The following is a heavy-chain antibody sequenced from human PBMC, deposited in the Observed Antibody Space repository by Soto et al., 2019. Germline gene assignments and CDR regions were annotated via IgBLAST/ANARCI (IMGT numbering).Heavy chain of an antibody. Sequence: EVQLVESGGGLVQPGRSLRLSCAASGFTFDDYAMHWVRQAPGKGLEWVSGISWNSGSIGYADSVKGRVTISRDNAKNNLYLEMTNLSAEDTALYYGSQDGPTYGLGELSAPYFDSWGQGTLVTVSS. CDR1: GFTFDDYA. J-gene: IGHJ4*02. V-gene: IGHV3-9*01. D-gene: IGHD3-16*02. CDR3: SQDGPTYGLGELSAPYFDS. CDR2: ISWNSGSI.